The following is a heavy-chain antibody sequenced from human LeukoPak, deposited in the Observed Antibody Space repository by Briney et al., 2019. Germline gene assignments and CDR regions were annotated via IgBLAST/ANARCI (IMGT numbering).Heavy chain of an antibody. CDR2: INHSGST. V-gene: IGHV4-34*01. Sequence: SETLSLTCAVYGGSFSGYYWSWIRQPPGKGLEWIGEINHSGSTNYNPSLKSRVTISVDTSKSQFSLKLSSVTAADTAVYYCARATIVGATTYDYWGQGTLVTVSS. CDR1: GGSFSGYY. D-gene: IGHD1-26*01. J-gene: IGHJ4*02. CDR3: ARATIVGATTYDY.